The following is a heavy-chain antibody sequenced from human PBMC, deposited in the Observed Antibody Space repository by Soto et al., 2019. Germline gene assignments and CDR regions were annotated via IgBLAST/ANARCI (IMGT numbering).Heavy chain of an antibody. V-gene: IGHV3-9*01. CDR3: AKDGSVAGTWNY. CDR2: ISWNSGSI. J-gene: IGHJ4*02. CDR1: GFTFNSYA. Sequence: PGGSLRLSCAASGFTFNSYAMHWVRQAPGKGLEWVSGISWNSGSIGYADSVKGRFTISRDNAKNSLYLQMNSLRAEDTALYYCAKDGSVAGTWNYWGQGTLVTVSS. D-gene: IGHD6-19*01.